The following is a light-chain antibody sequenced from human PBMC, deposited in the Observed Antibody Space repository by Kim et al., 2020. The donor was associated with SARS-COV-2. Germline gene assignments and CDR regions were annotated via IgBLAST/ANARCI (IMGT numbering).Light chain of an antibody. V-gene: IGLV3-19*01. CDR1: SLRSYY. Sequence: SSELTQDPAVSVALGQTVRITCQGDSLRSYYASWYQQKPGQAPVLVIYGKNNRPSGIPDRFSGSSSGNTASLNITGAQAEDEADYCCNSRDSSGNRGVFG. J-gene: IGLJ2*01. CDR3: NSRDSSGNRGV. CDR2: GKN.